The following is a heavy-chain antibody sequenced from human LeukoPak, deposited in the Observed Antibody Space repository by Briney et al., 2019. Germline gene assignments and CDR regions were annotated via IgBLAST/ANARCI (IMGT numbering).Heavy chain of an antibody. CDR1: GFTFSNYW. V-gene: IGHV3-23*01. D-gene: IGHD3-10*01. CDR3: AKVLNYYGSGYFDY. CDR2: ISGSGGST. Sequence: GGSLRLSCAASGFTFSNYWMHWVRQAPGKGLEWVSAISGSGGSTHYADSVKGRFTISRDNSKNTLYLQMNSLRAEDTAVYYCAKVLNYYGSGYFDYWGQGTLVTVSS. J-gene: IGHJ4*02.